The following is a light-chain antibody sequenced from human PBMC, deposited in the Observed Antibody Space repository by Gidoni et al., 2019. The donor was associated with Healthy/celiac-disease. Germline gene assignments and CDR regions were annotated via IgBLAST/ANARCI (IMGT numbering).Light chain of an antibody. V-gene: IGLV1-44*01. CDR2: SNN. Sequence: QSVLTPPPSESVTPGQRVTISCSGSSSNIGSNTVNWYQHLPGTAPKLLISSNNQRPSGVPDRFSGSKSGTSASLAISGLQSEDEADYYCAAWDDSLNGWVFGGGTKLTVL. J-gene: IGLJ3*02. CDR1: SSNIGSNT. CDR3: AAWDDSLNGWV.